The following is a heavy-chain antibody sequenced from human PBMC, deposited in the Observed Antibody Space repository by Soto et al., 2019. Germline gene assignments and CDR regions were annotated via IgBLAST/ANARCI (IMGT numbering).Heavy chain of an antibody. D-gene: IGHD6-19*01. CDR1: GYSFTSYW. CDR3: ARLGGSGQAPNYYFDY. CDR2: IYPGDSDT. V-gene: IGHV5-51*01. Sequence: GESLKISCKGSGYSFTSYWIGWVRQMPGKGLEWMGIIYPGDSDTRYRPSFHGQVTITADKSISTAYLPWSSLKASDTAMYYCARLGGSGQAPNYYFDYWGQGTLVTVSS. J-gene: IGHJ4*02.